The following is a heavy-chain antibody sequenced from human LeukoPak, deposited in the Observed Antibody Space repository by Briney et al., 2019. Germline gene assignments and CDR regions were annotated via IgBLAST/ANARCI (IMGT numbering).Heavy chain of an antibody. J-gene: IGHJ4*02. Sequence: GGSLRLSCAASGFTFSSYDMNWVRQAPGKGLEWVAFIRYDGSRKYYADSVKGRFTISRDNSENTVFLQMNSLRAEDTAVYYCAGAALRFLEWSPLNYWGQGTLVTVSS. CDR1: GFTFSSYD. D-gene: IGHD3-3*01. CDR2: IRYDGSRK. V-gene: IGHV3-30*02. CDR3: AGAALRFLEWSPLNY.